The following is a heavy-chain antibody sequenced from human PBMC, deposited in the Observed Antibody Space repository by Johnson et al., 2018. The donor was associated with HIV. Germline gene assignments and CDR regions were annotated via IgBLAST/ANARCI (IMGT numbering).Heavy chain of an antibody. V-gene: IGHV3-53*01. CDR3: ATDRGGRYDAFHI. D-gene: IGHD3-16*01. CDR1: GFIVSFNS. Sequence: VQLVESGGGLIQPGGSLRLSCAASGFIVSFNSMHWVRQAPGKGLELVSLFYSDGSTHYADSVKGRFTISRNYSKNTLYLQMNSLRGEDTAVYYCATDRGGRYDAFHIWGQGTMVTVSS. CDR2: FYSDGST. J-gene: IGHJ3*02.